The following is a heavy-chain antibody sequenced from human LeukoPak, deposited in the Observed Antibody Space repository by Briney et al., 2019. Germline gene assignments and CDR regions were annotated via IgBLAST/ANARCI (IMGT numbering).Heavy chain of an antibody. D-gene: IGHD3-22*01. CDR2: ISSSGRII. CDR3: ASGDDDSSGYYYSFGY. CDR1: EFTFSSYE. J-gene: IGHJ4*02. V-gene: IGHV3-48*03. Sequence: GGSLRLSCAASEFTFSSYEMNWVRQAPGKGLEWVSYISSSGRIISYADSVKGRFTISRDNAKKSLYLQMNSLRAEDTAIYYCASGDDDSSGYYYSFGYWGQGTLVTVSS.